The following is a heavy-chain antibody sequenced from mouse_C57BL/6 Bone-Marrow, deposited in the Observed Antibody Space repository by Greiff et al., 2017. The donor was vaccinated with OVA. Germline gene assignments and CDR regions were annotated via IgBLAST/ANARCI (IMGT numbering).Heavy chain of an antibody. Sequence: QVQLQQPGAELVKPGASVKLSCKASGYTFTSYWMHWVKQRPGRGLEWIGRIDPNSGGTKYNEKFKSKATLTVDKPSSTAYMQLSSLTSDDSAVYDCAREEVSTMVCFDYWGKGTTLTVSS. J-gene: IGHJ2*01. CDR3: AREEVSTMVCFDY. CDR1: GYTFTSYW. CDR2: IDPNSGGT. V-gene: IGHV1-72*01. D-gene: IGHD2-2*01.